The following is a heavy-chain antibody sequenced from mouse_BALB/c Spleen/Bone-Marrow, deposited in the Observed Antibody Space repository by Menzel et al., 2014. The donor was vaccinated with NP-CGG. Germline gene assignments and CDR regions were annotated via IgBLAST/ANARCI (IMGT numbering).Heavy chain of an antibody. CDR2: ISSGGSYT. J-gene: IGHJ4*01. CDR3: ARQLLYAMDD. V-gene: IGHV5-9*02. CDR1: GFAFSSYE. Sequence: EVQGVESGGGLVKPGGSLKLSCAASGFAFSSYEMSWVRPTPEKRLEWVATISSGGSYTYYPDSVKGRFTISRDNARNTLYLQMSSLRSEDTALYYCARQLLYAMDDWGQGTSVTGSS. D-gene: IGHD2-12*01.